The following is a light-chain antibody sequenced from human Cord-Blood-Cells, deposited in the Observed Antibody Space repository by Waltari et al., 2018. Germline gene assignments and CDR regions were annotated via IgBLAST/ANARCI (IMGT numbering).Light chain of an antibody. J-gene: IGLJ1*01. CDR3: SSYTSSSTYV. CDR2: VVS. CDR1: RIDAGGDNY. Sequence: QSALTQPATVSRSPVPSITISCPVTRIDAGGDNYVAWYQQHPGKAPKLMIYVVSNRPSGVSNRFSGSKSGNTASLTISGLQAEDEADYYCSSYTSSSTYVFGTGTKVTVL. V-gene: IGLV2-14*01.